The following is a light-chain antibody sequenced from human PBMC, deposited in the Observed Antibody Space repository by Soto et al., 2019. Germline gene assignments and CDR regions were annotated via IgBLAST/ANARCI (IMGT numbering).Light chain of an antibody. J-gene: IGLJ3*02. Sequence: QSVLTQPPSVSGAPGQRVTISCTGSSSNIGAGYDVHWYQQLPGTAPKLLIYGNSNRPSGVPDRFSGSKSGTSASLALHGAPAEDGGDYYRQSYDRSLGGLVFGGGTQLTVL. CDR1: SSNIGAGYD. CDR3: QSYDRSLGGLV. V-gene: IGLV1-40*01. CDR2: GNS.